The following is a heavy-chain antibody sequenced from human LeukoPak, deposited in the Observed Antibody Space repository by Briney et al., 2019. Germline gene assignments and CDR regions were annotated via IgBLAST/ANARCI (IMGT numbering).Heavy chain of an antibody. CDR1: GFTFSSYG. D-gene: IGHD3-22*01. CDR2: IWYDGSNK. CDR3: ARDNYYDSSGYHDY. V-gene: IGHV3-33*01. Sequence: PGGSLRLSCAASGFTFSSYGMHWVRQAPGKGLEWVAVIWYDGSNKYYADSVKGRFTISRDNSKNTLYLQMNSLRAEDTAVYYCARDNYYDSSGYHDYWGQGTLVTVSS. J-gene: IGHJ4*02.